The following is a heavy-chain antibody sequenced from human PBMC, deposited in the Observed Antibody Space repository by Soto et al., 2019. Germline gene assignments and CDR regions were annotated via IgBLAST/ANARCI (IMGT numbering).Heavy chain of an antibody. CDR3: ARDLRIAARRNYYYGMDV. J-gene: IGHJ6*02. CDR1: GDSVSSNSAA. D-gene: IGHD6-6*01. V-gene: IGHV6-1*01. CDR2: TYYRSKWYN. Sequence: SQTLSLTCAISGDSVSSNSAAWNWIRQSPSRDLEWLGRTYYRSKWYNDYAVSVKSRITINPDTSKNQFSLQLNSVTPEDTAVFYCARDLRIAARRNYYYGMDVWGQGTTVTVSS.